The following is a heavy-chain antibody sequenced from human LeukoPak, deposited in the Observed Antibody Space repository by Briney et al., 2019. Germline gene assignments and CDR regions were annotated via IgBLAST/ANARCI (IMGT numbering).Heavy chain of an antibody. Sequence: PGGSLRLSCAASGFTFSSYAMSWVRQAPGKGLEWVSAISGSGGSTYYADSVKGRFTISRDNSKNTLYLQMNSLRAEDTAVYYCALPSWGWFEQHLNTAEYFQHWGQGTLVTVSS. D-gene: IGHD3-10*01. J-gene: IGHJ1*01. CDR1: GFTFSSYA. CDR3: ALPSWGWFEQHLNTAEYFQH. V-gene: IGHV3-23*01. CDR2: ISGSGGST.